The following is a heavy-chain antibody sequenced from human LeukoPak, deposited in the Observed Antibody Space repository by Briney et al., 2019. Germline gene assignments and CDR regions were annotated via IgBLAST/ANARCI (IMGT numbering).Heavy chain of an antibody. CDR1: GVSISSPNW. CDR2: IYSTGRS. Sequence: SETLSLTCVVSGVSISSPNWWSWVRQPAGKGLEWIGRIYSTGRSDYNPSLKSRVTMSIDTSKNQFSLKLSPVTAADTAVYYCAKCRRMVDAFDIWGQGTMVTVSS. D-gene: IGHD3-10*01. CDR3: AKCRRMVDAFDI. J-gene: IGHJ3*02. V-gene: IGHV4-4*07.